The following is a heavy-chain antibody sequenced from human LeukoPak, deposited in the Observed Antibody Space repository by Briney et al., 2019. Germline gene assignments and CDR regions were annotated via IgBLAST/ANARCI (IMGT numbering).Heavy chain of an antibody. D-gene: IGHD2-2*01. V-gene: IGHV3-23*01. Sequence: GGSLRLSCAASGFTFDSYAMTWVRQAPGKGLEWVSSISGGGGITNYADSVKGRFTISRDNSKYTLFLQMNSLRAEDTAVYYCAKYGVDCSSTSCYPLYYMDVWGKGTTVNVSS. CDR1: GFTFDSYA. CDR2: ISGGGGIT. J-gene: IGHJ6*03. CDR3: AKYGVDCSSTSCYPLYYMDV.